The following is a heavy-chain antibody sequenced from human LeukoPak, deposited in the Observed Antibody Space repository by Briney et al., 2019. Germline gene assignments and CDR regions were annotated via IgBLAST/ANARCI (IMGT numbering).Heavy chain of an antibody. CDR1: GFTFTDYW. V-gene: IGHV3-74*01. CDR3: ARDNWGPDH. J-gene: IGHJ4*02. CDR2: ITSDGGRT. D-gene: IGHD7-27*01. Sequence: GGSLRLSCAASGFTFTDYWIHWIRQAPGTGLTWVSHITSDGGRTDYADSVRGRFTMTRDNAKNTVYLQMNSLRVDDTAVYYCARDNWGPDHWGQGTLVTVSS.